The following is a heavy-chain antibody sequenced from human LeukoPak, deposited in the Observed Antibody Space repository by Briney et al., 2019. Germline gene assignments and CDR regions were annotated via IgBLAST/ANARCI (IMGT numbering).Heavy chain of an antibody. J-gene: IGHJ4*02. Sequence: SETLSLTCTVSGGSISSGGYYWRWIRQHPGKGLEWIGYIYYSGSTYYNPSLKSRVTISVDTSKNQFSLKLSSVTAADTAVYYCARDRGFRNYDSSGYLCYWGQGTLVTVSS. V-gene: IGHV4-31*03. CDR1: GGSISSGGYY. CDR3: ARDRGFRNYDSSGYLCY. CDR2: IYYSGST. D-gene: IGHD3-22*01.